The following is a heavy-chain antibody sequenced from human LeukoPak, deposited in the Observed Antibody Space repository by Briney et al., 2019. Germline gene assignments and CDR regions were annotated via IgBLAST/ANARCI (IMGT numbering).Heavy chain of an antibody. CDR2: IYPGDSDT. Sequence: GESLKISCKGSGYSFTSYWIGWVRQMPGKGLEWMVIIYPGDSDTRYSPSFQGQVTISADKSISTAYLQWSSLKASDTDMYYCARTYYYGSGSYSWFDPWGQGTLVTVSS. CDR1: GYSFTSYW. J-gene: IGHJ5*02. CDR3: ARTYYYGSGSYSWFDP. D-gene: IGHD3-10*01. V-gene: IGHV5-51*01.